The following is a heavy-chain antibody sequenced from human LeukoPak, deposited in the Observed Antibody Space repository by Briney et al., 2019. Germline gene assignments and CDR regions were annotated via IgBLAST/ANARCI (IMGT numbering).Heavy chain of an antibody. CDR1: GDFLNNSL. V-gene: IGHV4-59*01. CDR3: ARGDDSGAHYPSRFDL. Sequence: PSETLSLTCAVSGDFLNNSLWSWIRQPPGEGLEWIGDVSYNGNTNHNPSLKSRVTMSVDTSKNYFSLTVTSVTAADTAVYFCARGDDSGAHYPSRFDLWGRGTLVTASS. D-gene: IGHD3-22*01. CDR2: VSYNGNT. J-gene: IGHJ2*01.